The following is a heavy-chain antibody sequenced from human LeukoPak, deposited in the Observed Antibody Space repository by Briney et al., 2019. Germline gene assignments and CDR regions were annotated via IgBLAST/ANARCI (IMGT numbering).Heavy chain of an antibody. D-gene: IGHD6-6*01. Sequence: PGGSMRLSCAASGFTFSNHAMSWVRQAPGKGLEWVSGISSRGSSTFFADHVKGGFTISRDNAKHPLYLQIHTLPAEDTAVYYCASRSPRSSSLLFYYMDVWGKGPTVTVSS. V-gene: IGHV3-23*01. CDR2: ISSRGSST. CDR3: ASRSPRSSSLLFYYMDV. J-gene: IGHJ6*03. CDR1: GFTFSNHA.